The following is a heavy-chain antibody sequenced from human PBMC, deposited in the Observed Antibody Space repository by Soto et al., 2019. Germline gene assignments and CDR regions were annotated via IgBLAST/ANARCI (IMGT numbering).Heavy chain of an antibody. CDR1: GYTFTDHY. V-gene: IGHV1-2*02. J-gene: IGHJ6*02. CDR3: ARGRTVNFYGMDV. D-gene: IGHD4-17*01. CDR2: INPHSGDT. Sequence: QVQLVQSGAEVKKPGASVKVSYVASGYTFTDHYIQWVRQAPGQGLEWMGWINPHSGDTIYAQKFQGRVTLTRDTAISTAYMALSRLRSDDTAVYYCARGRTVNFYGMDVWGQGTTVTVSS.